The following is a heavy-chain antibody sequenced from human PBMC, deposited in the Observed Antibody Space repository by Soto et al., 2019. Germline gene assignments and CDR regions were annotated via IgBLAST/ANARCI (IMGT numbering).Heavy chain of an antibody. V-gene: IGHV4-59*01. CDR1: GGSISRYY. D-gene: IGHD3-3*01. CDR2: IFSSGST. CDR3: AREYYDFWSVTYSYYGLDV. J-gene: IGHJ6*02. Sequence: PSETLSLTCTVSGGSISRYYWSWIRQAPGRGLEWIGNIFSSGSTNYNPSLKSRVAISVDTSKNQVSLKLNAVTTADTAVYYCAREYYDFWSVTYSYYGLDVWGQGTTVTVSS.